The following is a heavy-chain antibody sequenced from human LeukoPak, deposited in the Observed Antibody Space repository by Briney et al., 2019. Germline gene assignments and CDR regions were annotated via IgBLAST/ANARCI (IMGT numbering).Heavy chain of an antibody. CDR1: GGSISSGSYY. CDR2: IHTSGST. CDR3: ARDSPGILDY. J-gene: IGHJ4*02. D-gene: IGHD3-10*01. Sequence: SETLSLTCTVSGGSISSGSYYWSWIRQPAGRGLEWIGRIHTSGSTNYNPSLKNRVTISIDTSKNQFSLRLSSVTAADTAVFYCARDSPGILDYWGQGTLVTVSS. V-gene: IGHV4-61*02.